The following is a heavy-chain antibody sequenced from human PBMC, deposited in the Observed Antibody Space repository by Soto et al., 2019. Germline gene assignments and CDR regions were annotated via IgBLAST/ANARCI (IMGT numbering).Heavy chain of an antibody. CDR2: IYYTGST. J-gene: IGHJ4*02. Sequence: SETLSLTCTVSGGSISSYYWSWIRQPPGKGLEWIGYIYYTGSTDYNPSLKSRVTMSVDTSNNQFSLKLSSVTAADTAVYYCARDGNGSGKLVYWGQGTLVTVSS. CDR3: ARDGNGSGKLVY. CDR1: GGSISSYY. V-gene: IGHV4-59*01. D-gene: IGHD3-10*01.